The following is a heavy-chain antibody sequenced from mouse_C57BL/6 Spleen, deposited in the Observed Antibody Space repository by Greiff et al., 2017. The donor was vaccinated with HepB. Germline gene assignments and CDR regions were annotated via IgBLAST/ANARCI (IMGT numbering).Heavy chain of an antibody. D-gene: IGHD1-1*01. Sequence: EVQLQQSGPELVKPGASVKISCKASGYSFTGYYMNWVKQSPEKSLEWIGEINPSTGGTTYNQKFKAKATLTVDKSSSTAYMQLKSLTSEDSAVYYCARRGGSYYGSSPHYFDYWGQGTTLTVSS. J-gene: IGHJ2*01. CDR2: INPSTGGT. CDR3: ARRGGSYYGSSPHYFDY. CDR1: GYSFTGYY. V-gene: IGHV1-42*01.